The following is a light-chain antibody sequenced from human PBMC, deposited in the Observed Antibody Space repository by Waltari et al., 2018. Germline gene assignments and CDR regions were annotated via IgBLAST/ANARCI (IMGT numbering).Light chain of an antibody. CDR3: QQFGSSVMYT. Sequence: EIVLTQSPGSLSLSPGERATLSCRASQTISGSWLTWYQQKPGQAPRLLIYGASSRATAIPDRFSGSGSGTDFTLTISRLEPEDFAVYYCQQFGSSVMYTFGQGTKLEIK. J-gene: IGKJ2*01. CDR1: QTISGSW. V-gene: IGKV3-20*01. CDR2: GAS.